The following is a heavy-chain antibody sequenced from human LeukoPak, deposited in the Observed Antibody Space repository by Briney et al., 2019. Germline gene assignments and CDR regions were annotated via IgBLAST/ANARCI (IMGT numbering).Heavy chain of an antibody. D-gene: IGHD3-10*01. CDR3: AREGSSGGSGSEGFDY. CDR1: GFTVSSNY. J-gene: IGHJ4*02. CDR2: IYSGGST. Sequence: GGSLRLSCAASGFTVSSNYMSWVRQAPGKGLEWVSVIYSGGSTYYADSVKGRFTISRDNSKNTLYLQMNSLRAEDTAVYYCAREGSSGGSGSEGFDYWGQGTLVTVSS. V-gene: IGHV3-53*01.